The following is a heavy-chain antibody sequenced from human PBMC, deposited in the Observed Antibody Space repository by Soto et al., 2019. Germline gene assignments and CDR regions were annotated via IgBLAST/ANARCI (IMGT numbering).Heavy chain of an antibody. CDR3: ARHKIWGTGDAFDI. V-gene: IGHV4-59*08. CDR1: GGSISSYY. Sequence: SETLSLTCTVSGGSISSYYWSWIRQPPGKGLEWIGYIYYSGSTNYNPSLKSRVTISVDTSKNQFSLKLSSVTAADTAVYYCARHKIWGTGDAFDIWGQGTMVTVSS. J-gene: IGHJ3*02. CDR2: IYYSGST. D-gene: IGHD3-16*01.